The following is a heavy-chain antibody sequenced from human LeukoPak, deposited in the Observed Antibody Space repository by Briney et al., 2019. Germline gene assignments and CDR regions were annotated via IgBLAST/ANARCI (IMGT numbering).Heavy chain of an antibody. CDR2: FHNSRTT. Sequence: SETLSLTCTVSGGSISGYSWTWIRQPPGQGLEWIGYFHNSRTTSYIPSLTGRVTISVDTAMDQISLKLNSVTAADTAVYYCARGHLGLSPWGQGTLVTVSS. CDR3: ARGHLGLSP. J-gene: IGHJ5*02. D-gene: IGHD3-10*01. V-gene: IGHV4-59*01. CDR1: GGSISGYS.